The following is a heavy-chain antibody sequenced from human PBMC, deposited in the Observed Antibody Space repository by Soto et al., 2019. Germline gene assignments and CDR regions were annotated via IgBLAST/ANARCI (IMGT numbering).Heavy chain of an antibody. V-gene: IGHV4-61*01. CDR1: GGSVSSGSYY. D-gene: IGHD3-16*01. J-gene: IGHJ6*02. CDR3: ARTGGRKKSYYYYGMDV. Sequence: SETLCLTCTVSGGSVSSGSYYWSWIRQPPGKGLEWIGYIYYSGSTNYNPSLKSRVTISVDTSKNQFSLKLSSVTAADTAVYYCARTGGRKKSYYYYGMDVWGQGTTVTVSS. CDR2: IYYSGST.